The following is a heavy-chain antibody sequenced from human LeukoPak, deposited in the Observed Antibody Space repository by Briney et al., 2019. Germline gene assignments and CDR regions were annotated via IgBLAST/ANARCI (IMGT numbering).Heavy chain of an antibody. D-gene: IGHD6-19*01. Sequence: PSETLSLTCTVSGGSISSWYWSWIRQPPGKGLEWIGYIYDSGNTNYNPSLKSRVTISMDTSKSQFSLKLTSVTAADTATYYCARETSLMGYASGLGFNYWGQGILVTVSS. CDR1: GGSISSWY. J-gene: IGHJ4*02. V-gene: IGHV4-59*01. CDR2: IYDSGNT. CDR3: ARETSLMGYASGLGFNY.